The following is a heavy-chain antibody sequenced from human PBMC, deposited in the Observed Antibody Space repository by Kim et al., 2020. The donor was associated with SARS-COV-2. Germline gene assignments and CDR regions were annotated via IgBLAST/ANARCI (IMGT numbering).Heavy chain of an antibody. CDR1: GGSISSGGYY. CDR2: IYYSGST. D-gene: IGHD2-2*01. V-gene: IGHV4-31*03. Sequence: SETLSLTCTVSGGSISSGGYYWSWIRQHPGKGLEWIGYIYYSGSTYYNPSLKSRVTISVDTSKNQFSLKLSSVTAADTAVYYCARVCTCGAFDIWGQGTMVTVSS. CDR3: ARVCTCGAFDI. J-gene: IGHJ3*02.